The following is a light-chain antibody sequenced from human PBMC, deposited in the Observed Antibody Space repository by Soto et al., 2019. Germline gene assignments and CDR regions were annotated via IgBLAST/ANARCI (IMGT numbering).Light chain of an antibody. J-gene: IGKJ5*01. CDR1: QSISSY. Sequence: THMNQSPSSLWASVGDSIAITCRASQSISSYLNWYQQTPGKAPKLLISAASILQSGVPSRFSGSGSGTDFTLTISNLQPEDFAGYYCQQTYSSPITFGQGTRLETK. CDR2: AAS. V-gene: IGKV1-39*01. CDR3: QQTYSSPIT.